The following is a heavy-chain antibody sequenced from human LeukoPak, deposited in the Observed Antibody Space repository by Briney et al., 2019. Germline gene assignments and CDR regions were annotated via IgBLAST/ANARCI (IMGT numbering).Heavy chain of an antibody. D-gene: IGHD6-19*01. V-gene: IGHV3-33*06. CDR1: GFTFSSYG. CDR2: IWYDGSDK. CDR3: AKDASGWSSY. Sequence: GGSLRLSCAASGFTFSSYGMYWVRQAPGKGLEWVAVIWYDGSDKYYADSVKGRFTISRDNSKNTLYLQMNSLRVEDTAVYYCAKDASGWSSYWGQGTLVTVSS. J-gene: IGHJ4*02.